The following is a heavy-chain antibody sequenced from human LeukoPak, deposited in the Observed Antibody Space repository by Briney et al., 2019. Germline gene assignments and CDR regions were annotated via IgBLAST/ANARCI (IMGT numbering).Heavy chain of an antibody. J-gene: IGHJ4*02. Sequence: ASVKVSCKASGYTFTSYDINWVRQATGQGLEWMGWMTPNSGDTGYAQKFQGRVTMTRNTSISTAYMELSSLGPEDTAMYFCAKDRERAAAVYYFDFWGQGALVAVSS. CDR2: MTPNSGDT. CDR3: AKDRERAAAVYYFDF. D-gene: IGHD6-13*01. V-gene: IGHV1-8*01. CDR1: GYTFTSYD.